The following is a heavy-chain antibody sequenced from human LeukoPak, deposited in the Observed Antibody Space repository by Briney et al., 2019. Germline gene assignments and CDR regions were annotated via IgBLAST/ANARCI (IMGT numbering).Heavy chain of an antibody. CDR1: GGSISSGDYY. V-gene: IGHV4-30-4*01. CDR2: INFSGST. CDR3: ARSEDRPTTFDY. D-gene: IGHD1-14*01. Sequence: SQTLSLTCTVSGGSISSGDYYWSWIRQPPGKGLEYIGYINFSGSTSYNPSLKGRLTISVVTSKNQFSLKLSSVTAADTAVYYCARSEDRPTTFDYWGQGTLVTVSS. J-gene: IGHJ4*02.